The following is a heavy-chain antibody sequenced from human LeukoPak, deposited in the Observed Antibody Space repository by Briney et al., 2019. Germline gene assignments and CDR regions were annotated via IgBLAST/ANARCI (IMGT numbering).Heavy chain of an antibody. CDR1: GFSFSDYN. CDR2: ISSSSSTT. V-gene: IGHV3-48*01. D-gene: IGHD1-26*01. J-gene: IGHJ4*02. CDR3: ARDLYSGSYYDFDY. Sequence: GGSLRLSCAASGFSFSDYNMTWVRQAPGKGLEWVAYISSSSSTTHYADSVTGRFSISRDNAKSSLYLQMNSLRVEDTAVYYCARDLYSGSYYDFDYWGQGTLVTASS.